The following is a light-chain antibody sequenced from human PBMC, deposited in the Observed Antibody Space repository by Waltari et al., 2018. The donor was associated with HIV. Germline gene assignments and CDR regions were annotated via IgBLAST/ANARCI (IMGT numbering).Light chain of an antibody. CDR2: DDS. CDR3: QVWEPTSDHVV. Sequence: SYVLTQETSVSVAPGQTARITCVGNNIGMKTVHWYQRKPGQSPVRVMYDDSNRPSGIPERVSGSNSVNTATLTINRVEVGDEADYYCQVWEPTSDHVVFGGGSRLIVL. J-gene: IGLJ2*01. V-gene: IGLV3-21*02. CDR1: NIGMKT.